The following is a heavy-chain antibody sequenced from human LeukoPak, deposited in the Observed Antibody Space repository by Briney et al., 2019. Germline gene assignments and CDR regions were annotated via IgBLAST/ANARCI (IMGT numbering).Heavy chain of an antibody. V-gene: IGHV3-23*01. CDR2: ISGSAYST. Sequence: PPGGSLRLSCAASGFTFSSYAMSWVRQAPGKGLEWVSAISGSAYSTYYADSVKGRFTISRDNSKKTLFLQMNNLRVDDTGKYFCTKTTQILLRGGQFDYWGQGTLVTVSS. CDR3: TKTTQILLRGGQFDY. J-gene: IGHJ4*02. D-gene: IGHD3-16*01. CDR1: GFTFSSYA.